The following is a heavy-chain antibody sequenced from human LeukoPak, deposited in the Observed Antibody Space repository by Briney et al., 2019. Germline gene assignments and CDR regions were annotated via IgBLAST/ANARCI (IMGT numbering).Heavy chain of an antibody. CDR2: LFDSGNT. V-gene: IGHV4-39*01. J-gene: IGHJ4*02. D-gene: IGHD3-16*02. Sequence: PSETLSLTCIVSGGSISSRSYYWDWIRQPPGKGLEWIGNLFDSGNTHYNPSLRSRLTMSVDTSKNQFSLKLSSVTAADTAVYYCARGGVITFGGVIVRFDYWGQGTLVTVSS. CDR1: GGSISSRSYY. CDR3: ARGGVITFGGVIVRFDY.